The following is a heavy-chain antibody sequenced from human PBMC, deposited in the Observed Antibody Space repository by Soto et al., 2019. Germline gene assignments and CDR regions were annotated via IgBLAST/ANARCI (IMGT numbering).Heavy chain of an antibody. J-gene: IGHJ6*03. CDR1: GGSISGHY. CDR3: ARHSPLYGDYVGYYYYMYG. V-gene: IGHV4-59*08. Sequence: NPSETLSLTCTVSGGSISGHYWSWIRQPPGKGLEWIGYIYYSGSTNYNPSLKSRVTISVDTSKNQFSLTLSSVTAADTAVYYCARHSPLYGDYVGYYYYMYGWGKGTTVTVSS. D-gene: IGHD4-17*01. CDR2: IYYSGST.